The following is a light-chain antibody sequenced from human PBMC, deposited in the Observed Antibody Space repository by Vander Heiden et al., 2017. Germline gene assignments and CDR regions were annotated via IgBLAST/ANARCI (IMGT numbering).Light chain of an antibody. V-gene: IGKV1-5*03. J-gene: IGKJ1*01. CDR3: QQYNSYWT. Sequence: DIQMTQSPSTLSASVGDRVTITCRASQAISDWLAWYQQKPGKAPKLLIYKASSLESGVPSRFSGSGSGTEFTLTISSLQPDDFATYYCQQYNSYWTFGQGTKVKIK. CDR1: QAISDW. CDR2: KAS.